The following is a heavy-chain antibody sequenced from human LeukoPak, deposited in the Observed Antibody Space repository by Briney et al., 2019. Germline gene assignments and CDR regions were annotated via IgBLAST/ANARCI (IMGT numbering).Heavy chain of an antibody. J-gene: IGHJ3*02. CDR1: GFTLSSYA. Sequence: NPGGSLRLSCAASGFTLSSYAMNWVRQAPGKGLEWVSVISSSSSYIYYADSVKGRFTISRDNAKNSLYLQMNSLRAEDTAVYYCAKDLGVVVVPAAPGAFDIWGQGTMVTVSS. V-gene: IGHV3-21*04. CDR3: AKDLGVVVVPAAPGAFDI. D-gene: IGHD2-2*01. CDR2: ISSSSSYI.